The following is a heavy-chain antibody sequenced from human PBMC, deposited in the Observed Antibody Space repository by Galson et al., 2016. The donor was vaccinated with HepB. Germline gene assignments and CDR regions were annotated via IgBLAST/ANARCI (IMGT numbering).Heavy chain of an antibody. CDR2: IKSKTHGGTT. J-gene: IGHJ6*02. CDR1: GFTFNDYA. V-gene: IGHV3-15*01. D-gene: IGHD2-15*01. Sequence: SLRLSCAASGFTFNDYAMHWVRQAPGKGLEWVGRIKSKTHGGTTDYAAPVKGRFTISRDDSKNTLYLQMDSLKTEDTAVYYCTTVDPGRYSYYYYYAMDVWGQGTTVTVSS. CDR3: TTVDPGRYSYYYYYAMDV.